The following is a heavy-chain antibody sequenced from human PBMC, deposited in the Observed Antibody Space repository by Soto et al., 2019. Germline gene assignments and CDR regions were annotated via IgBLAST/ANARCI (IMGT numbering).Heavy chain of an antibody. CDR1: GGTFSSYA. J-gene: IGHJ4*02. D-gene: IGHD3-22*01. V-gene: IGHV1-69*13. Sequence: SVKVSCKASGGTFSSYAISWVRQAPGQGLEWMGGIIPIFGTANYAQKFQGRVTITADESTSTAYMELSSLRSEDTAVYYCARGKKEDYYDSSGYYDHWLDYWGQGTLVTVPQ. CDR2: IIPIFGTA. CDR3: ARGKKEDYYDSSGYYDHWLDY.